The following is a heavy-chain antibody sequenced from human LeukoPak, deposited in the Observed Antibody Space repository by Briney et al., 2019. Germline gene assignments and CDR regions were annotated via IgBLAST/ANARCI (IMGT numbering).Heavy chain of an antibody. CDR1: GFTFSSYA. J-gene: IGHJ4*02. D-gene: IGHD6-13*01. Sequence: GGSLRLSCAASGFTFSSYAMSWVRQAPGKGLEWVSAISGSGGSTYYADSVKGRFTISRDNSKNTLYLQMNSLRAEDTAVYYCAKMDGVDSSSWYSAPDYWGQGTLVTVSS. CDR2: ISGSGGST. CDR3: AKMDGVDSSSWYSAPDY. V-gene: IGHV3-23*01.